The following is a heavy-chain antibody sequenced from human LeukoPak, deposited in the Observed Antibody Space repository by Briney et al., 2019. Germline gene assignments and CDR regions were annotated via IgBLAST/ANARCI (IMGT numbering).Heavy chain of an antibody. CDR1: GFTFSSYG. Sequence: GGSLSLSCAASGFTFSSYGMRCVRPAAGKGMEWVAFIRYVGSNKYYADSVKGRFAISRENSKNTMYLQMNSLRADDTAVYYCAKGHRSSVPGGYFDYWGQGTLVTVSS. V-gene: IGHV3-30*02. CDR3: AKGHRSSVPGGYFDY. D-gene: IGHD6-19*01. CDR2: IRYVGSNK. J-gene: IGHJ4*02.